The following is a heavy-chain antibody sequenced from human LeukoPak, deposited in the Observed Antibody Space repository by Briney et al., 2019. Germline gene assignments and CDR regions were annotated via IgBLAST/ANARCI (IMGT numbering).Heavy chain of an antibody. CDR2: IYSSGST. Sequence: PSETLSLTCTVSAGSISSYYWSWIRQPPGKGLEWIGYIYSSGSTNYNPSLKSRVTISVDTSKNQFSLKLSSVTAADTAVYYCAREAAGYYDSSGYYFDYWGQGILVTVSS. D-gene: IGHD3-22*01. V-gene: IGHV4-59*12. CDR1: AGSISSYY. J-gene: IGHJ4*02. CDR3: AREAAGYYDSSGYYFDY.